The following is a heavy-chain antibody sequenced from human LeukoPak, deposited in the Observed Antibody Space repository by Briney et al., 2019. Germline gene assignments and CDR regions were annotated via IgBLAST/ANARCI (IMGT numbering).Heavy chain of an antibody. D-gene: IGHD5-18*01. CDR1: GFTFSSYA. Sequence: GGSLRLSCAASGFTFSSYAMSWVRQAPGKGLEWVSAISGSGGSTSYAQKFQGRVTMTRDTSTSTVYMELSSLRSEDTAVYYCARDGMEGYSYGFRVYWGQGTLVTVSS. CDR3: ARDGMEGYSYGFRVY. V-gene: IGHV3-23*01. CDR2: ISGSGGST. J-gene: IGHJ4*02.